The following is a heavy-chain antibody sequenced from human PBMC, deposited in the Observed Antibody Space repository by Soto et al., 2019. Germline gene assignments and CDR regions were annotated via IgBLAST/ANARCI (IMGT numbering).Heavy chain of an antibody. CDR3: ARDLALAGNY. J-gene: IGHJ4*02. D-gene: IGHD6-19*01. CDR2: ISNTSSYT. Sequence: GGSLRLSCAASGFTFSSYAMNWVRQTQEKGLEWVSSISNTSSYTHYSDSVKGRFTISRDNANNSLFLQMNSLRAEDTATYYCARDLALAGNYWGQGVLVTVSS. CDR1: GFTFSSYA. V-gene: IGHV3-21*01.